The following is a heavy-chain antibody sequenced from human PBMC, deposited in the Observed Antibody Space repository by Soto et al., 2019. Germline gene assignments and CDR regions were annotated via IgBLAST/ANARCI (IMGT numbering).Heavy chain of an antibody. J-gene: IGHJ4*02. CDR1: GGTFSSYA. CDR2: IIPIFGTA. V-gene: IGHV1-69*13. D-gene: IGHD3-22*01. Sequence: ASVKVSCKASGGTFSSYAISWVRQAPGQGLEWMGGIIPIFGTANYAQKFQGRVTITADESTSTAYMELSSLRSEDTAVYYCARSIDSSGYTAFSPDYWGQGTLVTVSS. CDR3: ARSIDSSGYTAFSPDY.